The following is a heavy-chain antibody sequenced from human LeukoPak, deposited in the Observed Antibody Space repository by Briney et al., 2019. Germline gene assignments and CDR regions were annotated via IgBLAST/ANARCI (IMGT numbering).Heavy chain of an antibody. CDR2: INHSGST. CDR1: GGSFSGYY. D-gene: IGHD3-16*01. Sequence: SETLSLTCAVYGGSFSGYYWSWIRQPPGKGLEWIGEINHSGSTNYKPSLKSRVTVSVDTSKNQFSLKLSSVTAADTAVYYCAREVLISLGTFDYWGQGTLVTVSS. J-gene: IGHJ4*02. CDR3: AREVLISLGTFDY. V-gene: IGHV4-34*01.